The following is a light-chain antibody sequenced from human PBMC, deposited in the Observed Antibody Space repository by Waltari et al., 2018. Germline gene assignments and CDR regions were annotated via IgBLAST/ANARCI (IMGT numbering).Light chain of an antibody. Sequence: QAALTQPPSVSGSPGQSVTISCTGTNSDIGNYNYVSWYQQHPGKAPKLMIYDVSKRPSGVSDRFSGSKSGNTASLTISGLQAEDEADYYCSSYAGSNTGLFGGGTRLTVL. V-gene: IGLV2-11*01. CDR2: DVS. CDR1: NSDIGNYNY. J-gene: IGLJ2*01. CDR3: SSYAGSNTGL.